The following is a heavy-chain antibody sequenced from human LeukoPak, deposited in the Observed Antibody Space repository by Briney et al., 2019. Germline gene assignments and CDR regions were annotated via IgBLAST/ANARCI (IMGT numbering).Heavy chain of an antibody. V-gene: IGHV3-48*01. CDR3: ARGTHCGGDCYHPPDY. CDR2: ISTDSSIT. CDR1: GFTFSSYA. D-gene: IGHD2-21*02. J-gene: IGHJ4*02. Sequence: GSLRLSCAASGFTFSSYAMSWVRQAPGKGLEWVSFISTDSSITRYADSVKGRFTISRDNVKNSLYLQMNSLRAGDTALYYCARGTHCGGDCYHPPDYWGQGTLVTVSS.